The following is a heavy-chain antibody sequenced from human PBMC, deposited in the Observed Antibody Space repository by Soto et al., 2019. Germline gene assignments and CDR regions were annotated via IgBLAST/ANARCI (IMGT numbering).Heavy chain of an antibody. CDR3: ARVPLGNRVFDSRTYGLNWFDS. V-gene: IGHV6-1*01. D-gene: IGHD3-16*01. CDR2: TYYKSKWYY. J-gene: IGHJ5*01. CDR1: GDSVSSNSAG. Sequence: PSQTLSLTCDISGDSVSSNSAGWNWIRQTPSRGLEWLGRTYYKSKWYYTYAASVKSRITVSPDTSKNQFSLQLTSVTPEDTAVYYCARVPLGNRVFDSRTYGLNWFDSWGQGSLVTVSS.